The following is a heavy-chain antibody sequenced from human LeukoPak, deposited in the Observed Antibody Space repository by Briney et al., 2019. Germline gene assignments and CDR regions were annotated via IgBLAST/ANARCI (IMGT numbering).Heavy chain of an antibody. J-gene: IGHJ4*02. D-gene: IGHD3-22*01. CDR1: GYTFTSYG. V-gene: IGHV1-18*01. Sequence: ASVKVSGKASGYTFTSYGINWVRQAPGQGLEWMGRISAYNGNTNYAQKFQGRVTMTTDTSTTTAYMELRSLRYDDTAVYYCARETSAYYSADYWGQGTLVTVSS. CDR2: ISAYNGNT. CDR3: ARETSAYYSADY.